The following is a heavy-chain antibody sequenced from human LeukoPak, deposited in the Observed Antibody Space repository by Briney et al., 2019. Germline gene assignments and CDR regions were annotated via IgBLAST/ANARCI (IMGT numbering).Heavy chain of an antibody. V-gene: IGHV3-30-3*01. D-gene: IGHD3-10*01. Sequence: GRSLRLSCAASGFTFSNYAMHWVRQAPGKGLEWVAVISYDGSNKYYADSVKGRFTISRDNSKNTLYLQMNSLRAEDTAVYYCARDAGRASNWFDPWGQGTLVTVSS. CDR1: GFTFSNYA. CDR2: ISYDGSNK. CDR3: ARDAGRASNWFDP. J-gene: IGHJ5*02.